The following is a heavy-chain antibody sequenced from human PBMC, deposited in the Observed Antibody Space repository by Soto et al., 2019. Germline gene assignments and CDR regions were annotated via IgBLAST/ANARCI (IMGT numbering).Heavy chain of an antibody. V-gene: IGHV1-3*01. CDR1: GYTFTSYA. D-gene: IGHD3-3*01. J-gene: IGHJ4*02. CDR3: ARGVHYDFWGGYLTLFAY. CDR2: INAGNGNT. Sequence: ASVKVSCKASGYTFTSYAMHWVRQAPGQRLEWMGWINAGNGNTKYSQKFQGRVTITRDTSASTAYMELSSLRSEDTAVYYCARGVHYDFWGGYLTLFAYWSQGTLVTVSS.